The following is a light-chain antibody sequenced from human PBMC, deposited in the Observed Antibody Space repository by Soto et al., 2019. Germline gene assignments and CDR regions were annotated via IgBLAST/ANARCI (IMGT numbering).Light chain of an antibody. CDR2: GAS. CDR1: QRVSARY. J-gene: IGKJ1*01. V-gene: IGKV3-20*01. Sequence: IVLTQSPGTLSLSPGDRATLSCRASQRVSARYLAWFHQKPGQAPRLLIFGASARATCIPDRFSGSGSGTDFTLTIDSLEPEDFAMYYCQQYSDSPPTFGQGTKLEIK. CDR3: QQYSDSPPT.